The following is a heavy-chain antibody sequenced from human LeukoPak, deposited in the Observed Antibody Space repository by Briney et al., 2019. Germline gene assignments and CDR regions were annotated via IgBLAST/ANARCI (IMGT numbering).Heavy chain of an antibody. J-gene: IGHJ6*02. D-gene: IGHD6-13*01. Sequence: PGGSLRLSCAASGFTFSSYAMSWVRQAPGKGLEWVSAISGSGGSTYYADSVKGRFTISRDNSKNTLYLQMNSLRAEDTAVYYCAREGGSSWNYYYYGMDVWGQGTTVTVSS. CDR3: AREGGSSWNYYYYGMDV. CDR2: ISGSGGST. V-gene: IGHV3-23*01. CDR1: GFTFSSYA.